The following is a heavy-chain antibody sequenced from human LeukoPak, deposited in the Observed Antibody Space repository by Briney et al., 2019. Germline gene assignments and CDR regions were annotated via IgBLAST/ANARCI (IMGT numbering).Heavy chain of an antibody. Sequence: SETLSLTCSVSGGSVSSGSYYWSWIRQSPGQGLEWIGYVYYSGSTNYNPSLKSRVTISVDTSKNQFSLKLTSVTATDTAVYYCARDWMSRPFYSFASGSSRGHFDLWGRGTLVTDSS. CDR3: ARDWMSRPFYSFASGSSRGHFDL. J-gene: IGHJ2*01. V-gene: IGHV4-61*01. CDR1: GGSVSSGSYY. CDR2: VYYSGST. D-gene: IGHD3-10*01.